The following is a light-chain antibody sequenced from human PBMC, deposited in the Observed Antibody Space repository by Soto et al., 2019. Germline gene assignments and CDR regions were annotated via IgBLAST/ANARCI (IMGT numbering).Light chain of an antibody. J-gene: IGKJ1*01. Sequence: DIQRTQSPSTLSGSVGGRATITCRPSQTISSWLAWYQQKPGKAPKLLIYKASTLKSGVPSRFSGSGSGTEFTLTISSLQPDDFATYYCKHYNSYSEAFGQGTKVDIK. V-gene: IGKV1-5*03. CDR1: QTISSW. CDR3: KHYNSYSEA. CDR2: KAS.